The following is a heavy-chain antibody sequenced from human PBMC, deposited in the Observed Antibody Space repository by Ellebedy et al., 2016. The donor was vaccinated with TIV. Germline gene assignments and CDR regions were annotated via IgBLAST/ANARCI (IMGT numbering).Heavy chain of an antibody. J-gene: IGHJ4*02. Sequence: SETLSLXXTVSGGSISSYYWSWIRQPPGKGLEWIGYIYYSGSTNYNPSLKSRVTTSVDTSKNQFSLNLSSVTAADTAVYYCARGVRPFDYWGQGTLVTVSS. CDR2: IYYSGST. CDR3: ARGVRPFDY. CDR1: GGSISSYY. V-gene: IGHV4-59*01. D-gene: IGHD3-16*01.